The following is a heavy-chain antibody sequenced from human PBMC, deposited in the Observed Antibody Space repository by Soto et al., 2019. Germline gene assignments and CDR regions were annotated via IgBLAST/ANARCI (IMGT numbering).Heavy chain of an antibody. J-gene: IGHJ6*02. Sequence: QVQLVESGGGVVQPGRSLRLSCAASGFTFNNYGMHWVRQAPGKGLEWVAVIWNDGSNSYYANSVKGRFTISRDNSKNTVYLQTSSLRADDTAVYYCARRQISPPPRGAATARGAMYVWGQGTTVTVSS. V-gene: IGHV3-33*01. CDR1: GFTFNNYG. CDR2: IWNDGSNS. CDR3: ARRQISPPPRGAATARGAMYV. D-gene: IGHD6-13*01.